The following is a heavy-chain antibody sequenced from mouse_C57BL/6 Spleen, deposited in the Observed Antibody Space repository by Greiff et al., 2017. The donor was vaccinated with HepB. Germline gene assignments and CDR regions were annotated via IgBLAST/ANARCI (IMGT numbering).Heavy chain of an antibody. CDR1: GFTFSSYA. V-gene: IGHV5-9-1*02. CDR3: TTIYYDYDRAMDY. D-gene: IGHD2-4*01. CDR2: ISSGGDYI. J-gene: IGHJ4*01. Sequence: EVQRVESGEGLVKPGGSLKLSCAASGFTFSSYAMSWVRQTPEKRLEWVAYISSGGDYIYYADTVKGRFTISRDNARNTLYLQMSSLKSEDTAMYYCTTIYYDYDRAMDYWGQGTSVTVSS.